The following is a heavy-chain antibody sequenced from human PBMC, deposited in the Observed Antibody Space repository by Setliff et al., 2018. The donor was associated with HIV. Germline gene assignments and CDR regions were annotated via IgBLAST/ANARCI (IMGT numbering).Heavy chain of an antibody. Sequence: AGGSLRLSCVASGFTFSISGMHWVRQAPGKGLEWVTYIEYDESNKRYADNVKGRFTISRDNSKNTLYLQMNSLRIEDTALYYCVKGGMTNAAFSIWGPGTMVTVSS. CDR2: IEYDESNK. CDR3: VKGGMTNAAFSI. J-gene: IGHJ3*02. CDR1: GFTFSISG. V-gene: IGHV3-30*02. D-gene: IGHD3-16*01.